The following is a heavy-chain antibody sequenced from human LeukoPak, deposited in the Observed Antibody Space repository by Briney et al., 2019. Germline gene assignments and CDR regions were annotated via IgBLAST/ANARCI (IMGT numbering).Heavy chain of an antibody. CDR1: GFTFNVYS. V-gene: IGHV3-48*01. CDR2: ISSSLDSSM. D-gene: IGHD3-3*01. Sequence: GGSLRLSCAASGFTFNVYSMNWVRQAPGKGLEWVSFISSSLDSSMYYADSVKGRFTISRDNAKNSLYLQMNSLRAEDTAVYYCARGVRDILSGYYTDYYFYYMDVWGKGTTVTVSS. CDR3: ARGVRDILSGYYTDYYFYYMDV. J-gene: IGHJ6*03.